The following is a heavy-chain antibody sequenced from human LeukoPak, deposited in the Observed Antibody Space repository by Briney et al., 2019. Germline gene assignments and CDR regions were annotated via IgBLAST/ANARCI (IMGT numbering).Heavy chain of an antibody. V-gene: IGHV3-21*01. Sequence: NPGGSLRLSCAASGFTFSSYSMNWVRQAPGKGLEWVSSISSSSSYIYYADSVKGRFTISRDNAKNSLYLQMNSLRAEDTAVYYCARDPVNSSGPIWGFRAFDIWGQGTMVTVSS. CDR1: GFTFSSYS. CDR3: ARDPVNSSGPIWGFRAFDI. CDR2: ISSSSSYI. D-gene: IGHD3-22*01. J-gene: IGHJ3*02.